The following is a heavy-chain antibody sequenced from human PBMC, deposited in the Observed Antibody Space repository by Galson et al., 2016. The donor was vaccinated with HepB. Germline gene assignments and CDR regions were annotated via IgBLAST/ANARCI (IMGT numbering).Heavy chain of an antibody. Sequence: ETLSLTCAVQGGSFSGYYWNWIRQTPGKGLEWIGEINHGGSTNYNPSLKSRVTISIDTSRNQFSLNLTSVTAADTAVYYCARGGLRFLNWLSDEYDHWGQGTLVTVSP. CDR3: ARGGLRFLNWLSDEYDH. CDR1: GGSFSGYY. D-gene: IGHD3-3*01. V-gene: IGHV4-34*01. CDR2: INHGGST. J-gene: IGHJ4*02.